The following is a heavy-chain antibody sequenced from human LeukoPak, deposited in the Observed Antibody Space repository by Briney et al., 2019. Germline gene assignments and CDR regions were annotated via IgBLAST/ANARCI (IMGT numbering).Heavy chain of an antibody. J-gene: IGHJ5*02. CDR2: VYYNGNT. Sequence: SETLSLTCTVSGGSISPYYWTWIRQPPGKGLEWIGYVYYNGNTNYNPSLKSRITISVDTSKNQFSLRLKSVTAADTAVYYCARGPLSSRTTWTWFDPWGQGTLVIVSS. V-gene: IGHV4-59*01. CDR3: ARGPLSSRTTWTWFDP. D-gene: IGHD3/OR15-3a*01. CDR1: GGSISPYY.